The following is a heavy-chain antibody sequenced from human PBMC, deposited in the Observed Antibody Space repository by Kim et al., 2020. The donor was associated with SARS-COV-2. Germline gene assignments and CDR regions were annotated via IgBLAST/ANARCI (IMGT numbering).Heavy chain of an antibody. CDR3: ARQGVGVVGTTTPLSFYYSGLDV. CDR1: GFTFSSHS. V-gene: IGHV3-21*01. D-gene: IGHD3-22*01. CDR2: ISSSSNYI. Sequence: GGSLRLSCAASGFTFSSHSMNWVRQAPGKGLEWVSSISSSSNYIYYADSVKGRFTISRDNAKNSLFLQINSLRVEDTAVYYCARQGVGVVGTTTPLSFYYSGLDVWGQGTAVNVSS. J-gene: IGHJ6*02.